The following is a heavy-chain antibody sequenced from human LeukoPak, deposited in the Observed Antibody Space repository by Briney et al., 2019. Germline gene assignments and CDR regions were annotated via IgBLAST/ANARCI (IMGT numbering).Heavy chain of an antibody. D-gene: IGHD3-16*02. J-gene: IGHJ1*01. CDR3: AIEGGGSNRCLE. V-gene: IGHV4-4*07. CDR2: IYATGTT. CDR1: GGSISGYS. Sequence: SETLSLTCTVSGGSISGYSWSWIRQPAGKGLEWIGRIYATGTTNYNPSLKRRVTMLVETSKNQSSLNLTTVTAADKAAYYCAIEGGGSNRCLEWGQGTLVTVSS.